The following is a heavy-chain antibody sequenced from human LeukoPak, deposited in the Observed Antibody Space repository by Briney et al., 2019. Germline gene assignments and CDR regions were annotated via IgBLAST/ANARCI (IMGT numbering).Heavy chain of an antibody. CDR3: TTLAYCGGDCYHRFDY. Sequence: GESLRLSCAASGFTFSNAWMSWVRQAAGKGLEWVGRIKSKTDGGTTDYAAPVKGRFTSSRDDSKNKLYLQMNSLKTEDTAVYYCTTLAYCGGDCYHRFDYWGQGTLVTVSS. CDR2: IKSKTDGGTT. CDR1: GFTFSNAW. D-gene: IGHD2-21*02. V-gene: IGHV3-15*01. J-gene: IGHJ4*02.